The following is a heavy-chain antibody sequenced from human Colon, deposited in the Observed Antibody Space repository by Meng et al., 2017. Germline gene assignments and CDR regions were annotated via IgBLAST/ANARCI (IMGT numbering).Heavy chain of an antibody. V-gene: IGHV4-4*02. D-gene: IGHD3-22*01. CDR3: ARDFHSTMTVFDS. CDR2: IFHAGNT. CDR1: GGSITNDNW. Sequence: VQLQEPGPGLVKPSGTLSLTCAVSGGSITNDNWWSWVRQPPGKGLEWIGEIFHAGNTNYNPSLKSRVTMSLDKSKNQFSLTLTSGTAADTAVYYCARDFHSTMTVFDSWGQGTLVTVSS. J-gene: IGHJ4*02.